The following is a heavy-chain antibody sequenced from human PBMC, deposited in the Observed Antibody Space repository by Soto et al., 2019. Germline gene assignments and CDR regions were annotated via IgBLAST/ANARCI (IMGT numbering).Heavy chain of an antibody. V-gene: IGHV4-39*01. J-gene: IGHJ3*02. CDR2: IYFTGLT. CDR3: ARQSAAFHI. CDR1: GGSISSVSYY. Sequence: SETLSLPCTVSGGSISSVSYYWGWIRQPPGKGLEWIGNIYFTGLTYYNPSLKSRVAISVDTSKNQFSLNLSSVTAPDTAVYYCARQSAAFHIWGRGTVVTVSS.